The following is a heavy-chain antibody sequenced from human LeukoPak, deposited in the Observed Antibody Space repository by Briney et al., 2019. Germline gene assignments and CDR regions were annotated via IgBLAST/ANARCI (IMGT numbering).Heavy chain of an antibody. D-gene: IGHD5-24*01. V-gene: IGHV3-9*01. CDR1: GFTFDDYA. CDR3: AKDIGRWLQFNLDY. J-gene: IGHJ4*02. Sequence: GGSLRLSCAASGFTFDDYAMHWVRQAPGKGLEWASGISWNSGSIGCADSVKGRFTISRDNAKNSLYLQMNSLRAEDTALYYCAKDIGRWLQFNLDYWGQGTLVTVSS. CDR2: ISWNSGSI.